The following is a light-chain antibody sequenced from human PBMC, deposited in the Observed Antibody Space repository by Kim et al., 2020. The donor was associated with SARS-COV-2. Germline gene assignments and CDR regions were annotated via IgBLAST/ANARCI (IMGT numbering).Light chain of an antibody. CDR1: SSNIGNNY. Sequence: GQKVTHSSSGRSSNIGNNYVSWYPQLPGTAPILFIYNNNKRPSGIPDRFSGSKYGTSATLGITGLQAGDEDDYYCGTWDTSLSACVFGGGTKLTVL. J-gene: IGLJ3*02. CDR3: GTWDTSLSACV. V-gene: IGLV1-51*01. CDR2: NNN.